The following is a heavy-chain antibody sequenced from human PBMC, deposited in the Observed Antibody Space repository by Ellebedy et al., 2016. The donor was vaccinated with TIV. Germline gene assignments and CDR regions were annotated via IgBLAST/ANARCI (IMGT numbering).Heavy chain of an antibody. V-gene: IGHV3-7*01. CDR1: GFSFRSHW. J-gene: IGHJ3*01. D-gene: IGHD4-17*01. Sequence: GESLKISCAASGFSFRSHWMSWVRQAPGKGLEWVANINQDGRERYYVDSVKGRFTISRDNAKNSLYLQMNSLRAEDTAVYYCATDGSYGDFRSPAHAFEHWGQGTMVSVSS. CDR2: INQDGRER. CDR3: ATDGSYGDFRSPAHAFEH.